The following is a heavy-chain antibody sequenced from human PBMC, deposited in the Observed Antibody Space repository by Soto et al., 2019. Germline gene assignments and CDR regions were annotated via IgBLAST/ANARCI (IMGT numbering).Heavy chain of an antibody. CDR1: GYSFTSYW. CDR2: IDPSDSYT. D-gene: IGHD3-10*01. CDR3: ATLRVGFGELLTY. J-gene: IGHJ4*02. V-gene: IGHV5-10-1*01. Sequence: EVQLVQSGAEVKKPGESLRISCKGSGYSFTSYWISWVRQMPGKGLEWMGRIDPSDSYTNYSPPFQGHVTISHDKSISIAYLQWSSLKASDTAMYYCATLRVGFGELLTYRGQGTLVTVSS.